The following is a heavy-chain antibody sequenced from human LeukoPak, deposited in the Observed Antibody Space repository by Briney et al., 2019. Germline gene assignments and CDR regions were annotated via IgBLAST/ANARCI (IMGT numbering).Heavy chain of an antibody. CDR2: ISSSGSTI. CDR1: GLTFSSYE. Sequence: GGSLRLSCAASGLTFSSYEMNWVRQAPGKGLEWVSYISSSGSTIYYADSVKGRFTISRDNAKNSLYLQMNSLRDEDTAVYYCASFPPDYYYYMDVWGKGTTVTVSS. J-gene: IGHJ6*03. V-gene: IGHV3-48*03. CDR3: ASFPPDYYYYMDV.